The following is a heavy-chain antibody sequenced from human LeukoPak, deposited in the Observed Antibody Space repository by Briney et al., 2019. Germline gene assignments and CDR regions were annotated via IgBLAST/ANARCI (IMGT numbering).Heavy chain of an antibody. V-gene: IGHV4-39*01. J-gene: IGHJ3*02. D-gene: IGHD3-10*01. Sequence: SETLSLTCTVSGGSISSSSYYWGWIRQPPGKGLEWIGSIYYSGSTYYNPSLKSRVTISVDTSKNQFSLKLSSVTAADTAVYYCARRRGFCAFDIWGQGTMVTVSS. CDR2: IYYSGST. CDR3: ARRRGFCAFDI. CDR1: GGSISSSSYY.